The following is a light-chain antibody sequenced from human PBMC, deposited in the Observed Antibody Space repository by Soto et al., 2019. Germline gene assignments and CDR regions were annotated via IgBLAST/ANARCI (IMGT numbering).Light chain of an antibody. V-gene: IGLV2-11*01. CDR1: SSDVGGYNY. CDR2: DVS. Sequence: QSALTQPRSVSGSPGQSVTISCTGTSSDVGGYNYVSWYQQHPGKAPKVMIYDVSRRPSGVPDRFSGSKSGNMASLTIFGLQAEDEADYYCCSYAASYTYWVFGGGTKLTVL. CDR3: CSYAASYTYWV. J-gene: IGLJ3*02.